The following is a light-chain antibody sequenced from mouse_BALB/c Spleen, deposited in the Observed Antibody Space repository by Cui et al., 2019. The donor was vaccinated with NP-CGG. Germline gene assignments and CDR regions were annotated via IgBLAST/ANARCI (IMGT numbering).Light chain of an antibody. Sequence: QAVVTQESALTTSPGETVTLTCRSSTGAVTTSNYANWVQEKSDHLFTGIIGGTNNRVPGVSARFSGSLIGDKAALTITGAQTEDEAIYFCALWYSNHWVFGGGTKLTVL. CDR2: GTN. CDR1: TGAVTTSNY. CDR3: ALWYSNHWV. J-gene: IGLJ1*01. V-gene: IGLV1*01.